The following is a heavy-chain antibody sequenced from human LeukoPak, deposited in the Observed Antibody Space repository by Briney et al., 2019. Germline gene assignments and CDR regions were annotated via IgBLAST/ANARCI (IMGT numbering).Heavy chain of an antibody. Sequence: PGGSLRLSCAASGFTFSSYGMHWVRQAPGKGLEWVAFIRYDGSNKYYADSVKHRFTISRDNTKNLLYLEMNSLRAEDTAMYFCVRDVGAVRGEVYFDYWGQGTLVTVSS. J-gene: IGHJ4*02. CDR1: GFTFSSYG. CDR2: IRYDGSNK. CDR3: VRDVGAVRGEVYFDY. V-gene: IGHV3-30*02. D-gene: IGHD3-10*01.